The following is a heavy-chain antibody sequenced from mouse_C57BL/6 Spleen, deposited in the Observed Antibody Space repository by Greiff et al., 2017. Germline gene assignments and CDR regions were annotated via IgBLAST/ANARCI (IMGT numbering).Heavy chain of an antibody. Sequence: EVQLQESGEGLVKPGGSLKLSCAASGFTFSSYAMSWVRQTPEKRLEWVAYISSGGDYIYYDDTVKGRVTISRDNSRNTLYLQMSSLKSEDTALYYCTRDGFPIDYWGQGTSVTVSS. CDR1: GFTFSSYA. CDR2: ISSGGDYI. V-gene: IGHV5-9-1*02. J-gene: IGHJ2*02. CDR3: TRDGFPIDY.